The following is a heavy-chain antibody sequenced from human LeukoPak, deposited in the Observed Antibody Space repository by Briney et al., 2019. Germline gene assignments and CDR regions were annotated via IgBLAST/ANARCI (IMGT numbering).Heavy chain of an antibody. Sequence: SQTLSLTCTVSGGSFSSPNYYWSWIRQPAGKGLEWIGRIYTTGFTNYHPSLKSRVTVSIDTSKNQFSLKLSSVTAADTAVYYCARHNVLTVTTGDGFDYWGQGTLVTVSS. D-gene: IGHD4-17*01. CDR1: GGSFSSPNYY. J-gene: IGHJ4*02. CDR2: IYTTGFT. V-gene: IGHV4-61*02. CDR3: ARHNVLTVTTGDGFDY.